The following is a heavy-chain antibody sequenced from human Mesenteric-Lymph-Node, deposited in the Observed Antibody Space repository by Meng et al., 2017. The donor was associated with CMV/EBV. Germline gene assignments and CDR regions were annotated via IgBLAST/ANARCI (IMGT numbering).Heavy chain of an antibody. CDR2: ISAYNGNT. CDR1: GYSFTNYF. CDR3: ARDPGGNLSYFDY. V-gene: IGHV1-18*04. D-gene: IGHD3-16*01. J-gene: IGHJ4*02. Sequence: KASGYSFTNYFIHWVRQAPGQGPEWVGWISAYNGNTNYAQKFQGRVTMTTDTSTSTAFMELRSLRSDDTAVYYCARDPGGNLSYFDYWGQGTLVTVSS.